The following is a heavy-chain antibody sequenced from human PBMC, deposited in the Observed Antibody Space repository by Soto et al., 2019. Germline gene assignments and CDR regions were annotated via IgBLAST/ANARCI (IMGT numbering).Heavy chain of an antibody. D-gene: IGHD7-27*01. J-gene: IGHJ2*01. CDR2: IYYSGSS. V-gene: IGHV4-59*08. CDR3: ARPARTGDMWYFDL. Sequence: QVQLQESGPGLVKPSETLSLTCTVSGGSISSYYWSWIRQPPGKGLEWIGYIYYSGSSNYNPSLKSRVTISIDTSKTQFSLKLSSVTAADTAVYYCARPARTGDMWYFDLWGRGTLVTVSS. CDR1: GGSISSYY.